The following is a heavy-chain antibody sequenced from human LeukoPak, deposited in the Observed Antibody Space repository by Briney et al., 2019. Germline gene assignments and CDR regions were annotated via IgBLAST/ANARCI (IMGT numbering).Heavy chain of an antibody. CDR3: ARLRFGSGYPFFAP. Sequence: SETLSLTCTVSGVSISSSYWSWIRQPPGKGLEWIGYFYYSGNTNYNPSLKSRVTMSVDTSKNQFSLNLRSVTAADTAVFYCARLRFGSGYPFFAPGGQGTLVTASP. CDR1: GVSISSSY. CDR2: FYYSGNT. J-gene: IGHJ5*02. D-gene: IGHD3-3*01. V-gene: IGHV4-59*01.